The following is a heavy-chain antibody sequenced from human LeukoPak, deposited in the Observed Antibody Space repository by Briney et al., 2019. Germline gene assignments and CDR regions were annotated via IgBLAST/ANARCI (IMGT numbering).Heavy chain of an antibody. D-gene: IGHD4-17*01. J-gene: IGHJ6*03. CDR2: INPDGGNT. CDR1: GYTFTNSY. CDR3: AREDRYGDYRVGYYYYYMDV. Sequence: ASVKVSCKASGYTFTNSYIHWVRQAPGQVLEWMGLINPDGGNTNYAQSFQGRVTLTRDTSTSTAYMELRSLRSDDTAVYYCAREDRYGDYRVGYYYYYMDVWGKGTTVTVSS. V-gene: IGHV1-46*01.